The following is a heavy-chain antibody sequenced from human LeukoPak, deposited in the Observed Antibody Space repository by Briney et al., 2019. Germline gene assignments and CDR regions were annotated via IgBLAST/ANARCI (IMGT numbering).Heavy chain of an antibody. D-gene: IGHD7-27*01. CDR2: INPNSGGT. J-gene: IGHJ4*02. V-gene: IGHV1-2*02. Sequence: ASVKVSCKASGYSFISYYMHWVRQAPGQGLEWMGWINPNSGGTNYAQKFQGRVTMTRDTSISTAYMEINRLRFDDTAVYYCARGLTGDLDYWGQGTLVTVSS. CDR3: ARGLTGDLDY. CDR1: GYSFISYY.